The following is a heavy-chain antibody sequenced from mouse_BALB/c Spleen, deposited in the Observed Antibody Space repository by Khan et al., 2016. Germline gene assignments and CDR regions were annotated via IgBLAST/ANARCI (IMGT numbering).Heavy chain of an antibody. CDR2: INPSNGRT. V-gene: IGHV1S81*02. D-gene: IGHD2-1*01. Sequence: QVQLQQSGAELVKPGASVKLSCKASGYTFTSYWMHWVKQRPGQGLEWIGEINPSNGRTNYNEKFKSKATLTVDKSSSTAYMQLSSLTSEDSAVYYCARSRGYGRTSFAYWGQGTLVTVSA. J-gene: IGHJ3*01. CDR3: ARSRGYGRTSFAY. CDR1: GYTFTSYW.